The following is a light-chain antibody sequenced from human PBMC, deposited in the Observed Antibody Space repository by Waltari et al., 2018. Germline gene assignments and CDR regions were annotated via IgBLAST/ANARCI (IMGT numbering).Light chain of an antibody. CDR3: QQSYSSPRT. Sequence: DIQITQSPSSLSASVGDRVTITCRASQSISSHLSWYQLKPGKAPKLLIYGASSLQSGVPSRFSGSGSGTDFTLTISSLQPEDFANYYCQQSYSSPRTFGQGTRVEIK. J-gene: IGKJ1*01. V-gene: IGKV1-39*01. CDR2: GAS. CDR1: QSISSH.